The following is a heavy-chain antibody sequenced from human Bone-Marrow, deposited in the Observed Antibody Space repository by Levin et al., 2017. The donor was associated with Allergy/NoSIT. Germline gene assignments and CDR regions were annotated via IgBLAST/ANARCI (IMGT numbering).Heavy chain of an antibody. CDR2: INSGGWRR. J-gene: IGHJ4*02. V-gene: IGHV3-23*01. D-gene: IGHD1-26*01. CDR1: GFNFRNYA. Sequence: GESLKISCAASGFNFRNYAMSWVRQAPGKGLEWVSDINSGGWRRYYADSVKGRFTISRDHSKNTVYLQMSSLRVGDTAVYYWAKDVRGGDTRGRGHWGQGTLVTVSS. CDR3: AKDVRGGDTRGRGH.